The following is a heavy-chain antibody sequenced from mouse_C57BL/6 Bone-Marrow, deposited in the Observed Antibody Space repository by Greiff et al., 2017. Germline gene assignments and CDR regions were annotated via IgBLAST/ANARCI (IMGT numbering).Heavy chain of an antibody. CDR1: GYAFSSSW. D-gene: IGHD1-1*01. J-gene: IGHJ2*01. V-gene: IGHV1-82*01. Sequence: QVQLQQSGPELVKPGASVKISCKASGYAFSSSWMNWVKQRPGKGLEWIGRIYPGDGDTNYNGKFKGKATLTADKSSSTAYMQLRSLTSEDSAVYYCSRKESLYDSSYFDYWGQGTTLTVSS. CDR2: IYPGDGDT. CDR3: SRKESLYDSSYFDY.